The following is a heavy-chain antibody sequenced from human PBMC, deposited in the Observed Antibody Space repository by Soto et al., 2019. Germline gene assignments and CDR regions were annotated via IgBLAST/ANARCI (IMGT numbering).Heavy chain of an antibody. J-gene: IGHJ4*02. CDR2: IFYSGST. Sequence: PSETLSLTCTVSGGSMNSYYWSWIRQPPGKGLEWIGYIFYSGSTNYNPSLKTRVTISVDTSKNQFSLKLTSVTAADTAVYYCARGGYSYGSLYYFDYWGQGTLVTVSS. V-gene: IGHV4-59*01. CDR1: GGSMNSYY. D-gene: IGHD5-18*01. CDR3: ARGGYSYGSLYYFDY.